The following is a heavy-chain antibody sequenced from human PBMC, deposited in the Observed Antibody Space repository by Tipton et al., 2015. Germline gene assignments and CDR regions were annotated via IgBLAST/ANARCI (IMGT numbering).Heavy chain of an antibody. CDR1: GYSISSYY. J-gene: IGHJ4*02. D-gene: IGHD1-14*01. Sequence: TLSLTCTVSGYSISSYYWSWIRQPPGKGLEWIGYVFYTGGTYYNPSLKSRVTISIDTWDSQFSLRLTSVTAADTAVYYCTREPTNGNYFDDWGQGTLVTVSS. CDR2: VFYTGGT. CDR3: TREPTNGNYFDD. V-gene: IGHV4-59*01.